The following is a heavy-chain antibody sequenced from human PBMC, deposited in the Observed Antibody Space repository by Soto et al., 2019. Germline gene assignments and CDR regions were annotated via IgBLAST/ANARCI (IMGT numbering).Heavy chain of an antibody. CDR3: ARSPRSIAAGGIDF. Sequence: QVRLQESGPGLVKPSGTLSLTCAVSGGSISSPNLWTWVRQPPGKGLEWIGEIYHIGSTTFNPSLKSRVTGSVDKSKDHFSLTLSSVPAADTAVYYCARSPRSIAAGGIDFWGQGILVTVSS. CDR2: IYHIGST. V-gene: IGHV4-4*02. D-gene: IGHD6-13*01. CDR1: GGSISSPNL. J-gene: IGHJ4*01.